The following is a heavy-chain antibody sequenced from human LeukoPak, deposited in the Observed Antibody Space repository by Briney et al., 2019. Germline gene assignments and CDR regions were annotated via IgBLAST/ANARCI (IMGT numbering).Heavy chain of an antibody. D-gene: IGHD3-22*01. CDR2: IYTTGST. CDR3: ARTMYYYDSSGYIFDY. CDR1: GGSISSYY. V-gene: IGHV4-4*07. J-gene: IGHJ4*02. Sequence: SETLSLTCTVSGGSISSYYWTWIRQPAGKGLEWIGRIYTTGSTNYNPSLNSRVAISVDTSKNQFSLRLSSVTAADTAVYYCARTMYYYDSSGYIFDYWGQGTLVTVSS.